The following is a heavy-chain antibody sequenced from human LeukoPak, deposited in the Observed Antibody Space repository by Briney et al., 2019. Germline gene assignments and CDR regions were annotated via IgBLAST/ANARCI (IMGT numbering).Heavy chain of an antibody. CDR2: INPSGGST. J-gene: IGHJ6*02. Sequence: ASVKVSCKASGYTFTSYYMHWVRQAPGRGLEWMGIINPSGGSTDYAQKFQGRVTMTRDTSTSTVYMELSSLRSEDTAVYYCARALLSYYGMDVWGQGTTVTVSS. CDR3: ARALLSYYGMDV. CDR1: GYTFTSYY. D-gene: IGHD3-10*01. V-gene: IGHV1-46*01.